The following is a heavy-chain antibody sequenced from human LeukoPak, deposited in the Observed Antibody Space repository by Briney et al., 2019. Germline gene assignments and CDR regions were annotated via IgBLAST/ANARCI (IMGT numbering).Heavy chain of an antibody. V-gene: IGHV1-2*02. CDR2: INPNSGGT. Sequence: ASVTVSCKASGYTFTGYYMHWVRQAPGQGLEWMGWINPNSGGTNYAQKFQDRVTMTRDTSISTAYMELSRLRSDDTAVYYCAAIEDSSSWYYFDYWGQGTLVTVSS. D-gene: IGHD6-13*01. CDR1: GYTFTGYY. CDR3: AAIEDSSSWYYFDY. J-gene: IGHJ4*02.